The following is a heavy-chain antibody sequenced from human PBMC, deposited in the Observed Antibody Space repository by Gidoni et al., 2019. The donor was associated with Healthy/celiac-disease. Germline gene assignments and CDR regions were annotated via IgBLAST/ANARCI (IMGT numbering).Heavy chain of an antibody. CDR1: GGSISSSSYY. J-gene: IGHJ4*02. CDR2: IYYSGST. V-gene: IGHV4-39*01. Sequence: QLQLQESGPGLVKPSETLSLTCTVSGGSISSSSYYWGWIRQPPGKGLEWIGSIYYSGSTYYNPSLKSRVTISVDTSKNQFSLKLSSVTAADTAVYYCARHTGLTGTTVDYWGQGTLVTVSS. CDR3: ARHTGLTGTTVDY. D-gene: IGHD1-7*01.